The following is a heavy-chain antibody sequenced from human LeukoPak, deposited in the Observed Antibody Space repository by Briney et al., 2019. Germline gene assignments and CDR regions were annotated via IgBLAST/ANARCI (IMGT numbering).Heavy chain of an antibody. Sequence: GASVKVSCKASGYTFNGHYMHWVRQAPGQGLEWMGWINPNSGGTNYAQKFQGRVTMTRDTSISTAYMELSRLRSDDTAVYYCARDGISGSWIYYYYYYMDVWGKGTTVTISS. J-gene: IGHJ6*03. CDR1: GYTFNGHY. CDR2: INPNSGGT. V-gene: IGHV1-2*02. CDR3: ARDGISGSWIYYYYYYMDV. D-gene: IGHD3-10*01.